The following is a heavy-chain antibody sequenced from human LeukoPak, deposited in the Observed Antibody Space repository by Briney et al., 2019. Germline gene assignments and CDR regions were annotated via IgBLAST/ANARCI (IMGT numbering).Heavy chain of an antibody. Sequence: PGGSLRLSCTVSGFTLSSYEMSWIRQAPGKGLEWVSSVDYSGGDTHYADSVMGRFTISRDNSKNTLYLQLNSLSADDTAVYYCASKLSSSWYLREYYFDYWGQGTLVTVSS. CDR3: ASKLSSSWYLREYYFDY. CDR2: VDYSGGDT. V-gene: IGHV3-23*01. J-gene: IGHJ4*02. CDR1: GFTLSSYE. D-gene: IGHD6-13*01.